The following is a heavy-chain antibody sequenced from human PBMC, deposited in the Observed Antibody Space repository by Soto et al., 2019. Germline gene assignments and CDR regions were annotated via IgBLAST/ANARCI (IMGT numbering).Heavy chain of an antibody. CDR3: ARGLSLMVRGVITNYYWYMDV. V-gene: IGHV4-34*01. D-gene: IGHD3-10*01. CDR1: GGPFSGYY. Sequence: QGQLQQWGAGLWKPWATLSLTCAVFGGPFSGYYWSWFRQPPSKGLEWMGEINHSGGTNYNPSLKSRVTISVDASKNKFYLKLSAVTAADTAVYYCARGLSLMVRGVITNYYWYMDVWGKGTTVTVSS. J-gene: IGHJ6*03. CDR2: INHSGGT.